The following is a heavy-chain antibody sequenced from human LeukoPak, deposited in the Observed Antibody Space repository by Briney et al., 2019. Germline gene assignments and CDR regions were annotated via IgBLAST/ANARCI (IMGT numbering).Heavy chain of an antibody. CDR1: GYTFTSYD. CDR2: MNPNSGNT. V-gene: IGHV1-8*03. D-gene: IGHD6-13*01. CDR3: AKTIAAAGSIYFQH. Sequence: GASVKVSCKASGYTFTSYDINWVRQATGQGLEWMGWMNPNSGNTGYAQKFQGRVTITRNTSISTAYMELSSLRSEDTAVYYCAKTIAAAGSIYFQHWGQGTLVTVSS. J-gene: IGHJ1*01.